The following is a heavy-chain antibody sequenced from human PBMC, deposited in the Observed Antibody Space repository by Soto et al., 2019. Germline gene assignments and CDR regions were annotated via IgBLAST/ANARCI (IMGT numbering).Heavy chain of an antibody. J-gene: IGHJ4*02. CDR2: IKQDGSEK. Sequence: GGSLRLSCAASGFTFSSYWMSWVRQAPGKGLEWVANIKQDGSEKYYVDSVKGRFTISRDNAKNSLYLQMNSLRAEDTAVYYCAREPVMVTADRYYFDYWGQGTLVTVSS. D-gene: IGHD2-21*02. CDR1: GFTFSSYW. CDR3: AREPVMVTADRYYFDY. V-gene: IGHV3-7*03.